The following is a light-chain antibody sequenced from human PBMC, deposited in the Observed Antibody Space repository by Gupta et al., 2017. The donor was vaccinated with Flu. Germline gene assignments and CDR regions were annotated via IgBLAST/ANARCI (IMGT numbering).Light chain of an antibody. Sequence: QSALTQHAPAPCFPGQSTAISCTGTRSHIGASRFVSWYQQPPGQAPKLIMHGVNSRPSGVSDRFSDSKSGTTASLTISGLQPEDESYYYCSYFTDTFEVFGTGTKLTVL. CDR2: GVN. V-gene: IGLV2-14*03. CDR1: RSHIGASRF. J-gene: IGLJ1*01. CDR3: SYFTDTFEV.